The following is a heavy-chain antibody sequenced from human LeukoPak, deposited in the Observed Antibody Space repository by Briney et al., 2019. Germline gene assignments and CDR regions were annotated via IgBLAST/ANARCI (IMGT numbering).Heavy chain of an antibody. CDR2: INQDGNKK. D-gene: IGHD3-10*01. Sequence: GGSLRLSCAASGFTFSIYWMSWVRQAPRMGLEWVANINQDGNKKYYVDSVRGRFTISRDNAKNSLYLQMNGLRAEDTAVYYCARDLIWDGDPDGRDFWGQGTLVSVSS. CDR1: GFTFSIYW. J-gene: IGHJ4*02. V-gene: IGHV3-7*01. CDR3: ARDLIWDGDPDGRDF.